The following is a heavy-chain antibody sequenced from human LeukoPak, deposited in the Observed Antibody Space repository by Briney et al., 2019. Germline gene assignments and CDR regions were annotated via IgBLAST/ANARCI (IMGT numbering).Heavy chain of an antibody. Sequence: GGSLRLSCAASGFTVSSNCMSWVRQAPGKGLEWVSVIYSGGSTYYAASVKGRFTISRDNSKNTLYLQMNSLRAEDTAVYYCARTLWFGEFFFDYWGQGTLVTVSS. V-gene: IGHV3-66*01. CDR2: IYSGGST. CDR1: GFTVSSNC. CDR3: ARTLWFGEFFFDY. D-gene: IGHD3-10*01. J-gene: IGHJ4*02.